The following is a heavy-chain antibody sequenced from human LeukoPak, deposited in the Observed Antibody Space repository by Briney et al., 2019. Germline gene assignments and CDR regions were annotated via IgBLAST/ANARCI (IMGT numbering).Heavy chain of an antibody. CDR2: IKSKTDGGTT. V-gene: IGHV3-15*01. CDR1: GFTFDDYG. J-gene: IGHJ4*02. Sequence: GGSLRLSCAASGFTFDDYGMSWVRQAPGKGLEWVGRIKSKTDGGTTDYAAPVKGRFTISRDDSKNTLYLQMNSLKTEDTAVYYCTTEYYYDSSGSYYFDYWGQGTLVTVSS. CDR3: TTEYYYDSSGSYYFDY. D-gene: IGHD3-22*01.